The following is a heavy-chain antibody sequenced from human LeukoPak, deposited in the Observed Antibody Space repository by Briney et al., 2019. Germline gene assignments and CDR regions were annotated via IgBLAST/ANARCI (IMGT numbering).Heavy chain of an antibody. CDR1: GYSFTSYW. V-gene: IGHV5-51*01. CDR3: ARWAGSYGHTYYFDY. CDR2: IYPGDSDT. Sequence: GESLKISWKGSGYSFTSYWIGWVRQMPGKGLEWMGIIYPGDSDTRYSPSFQGQVTISADKSISTAYLQWSSLEASDTAMYYCARWAGSYGHTYYFDYWGQGTLVTVSS. D-gene: IGHD5-18*01. J-gene: IGHJ4*02.